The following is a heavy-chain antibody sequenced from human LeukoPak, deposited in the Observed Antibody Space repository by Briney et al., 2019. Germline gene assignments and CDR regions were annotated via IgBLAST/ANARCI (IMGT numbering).Heavy chain of an antibody. CDR3: ARDQVLVGASGAFGAFDI. CDR2: IYHSGST. J-gene: IGHJ3*02. CDR1: GYSISSGYY. V-gene: IGHV4-38-2*02. D-gene: IGHD1-26*01. Sequence: PSETLSLTCTVSGYSISSGYYWGWIRPPPGKGLEWIGSIYHSGSTYYNPSLKSRVTISVDTSKNQFSLKLSSVIAADTAVYYCARDQVLVGASGAFGAFDIWGQGTMVTVSS.